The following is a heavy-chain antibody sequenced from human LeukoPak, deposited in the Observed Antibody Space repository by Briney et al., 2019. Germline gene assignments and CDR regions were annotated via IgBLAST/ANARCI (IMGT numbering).Heavy chain of an antibody. V-gene: IGHV1-69*04. Sequence: SVKVSCKASGGTFSSYAISWGRQAPGQGLEWMGRIIPILGIANYAQKFQGRVTITADKSTSTAYMELSSLRAEATAACYCARPGPLYYYDSSGDRGVAFYIWGQGTMVTVSS. CDR1: GGTFSSYA. J-gene: IGHJ3*02. CDR3: ARPGPLYYYDSSGDRGVAFYI. D-gene: IGHD3-22*01. CDR2: IIPILGIA.